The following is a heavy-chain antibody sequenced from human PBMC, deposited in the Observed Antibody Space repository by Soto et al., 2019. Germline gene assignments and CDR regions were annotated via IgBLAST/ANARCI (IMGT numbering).Heavy chain of an antibody. CDR1: GFTFTSYA. CDR3: AKAPEYGGYDSRWVRYLDN. J-gene: IGHJ4*02. V-gene: IGHV3-23*01. Sequence: PGGSLRLSCAASGFTFTSYAMNWVRQAPGKGLEWVSAISGSGGSTYYSDSVKGRFTMSRDNSKNTLYLQMNSLRAEDTAVYYCAKAPEYGGYDSRWVRYLDNGGQGTLVTGSS. D-gene: IGHD5-12*01. CDR2: ISGSGGST.